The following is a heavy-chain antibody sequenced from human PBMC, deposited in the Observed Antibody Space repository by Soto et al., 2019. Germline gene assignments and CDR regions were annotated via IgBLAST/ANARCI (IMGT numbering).Heavy chain of an antibody. D-gene: IGHD2-8*01. J-gene: IGHJ4*02. V-gene: IGHV1-18*04. CDR1: GYTFSNYA. Sequence: ASVKVSCKTSGYTFSNYAISWVRQAPGQGLEWMGWVSPYNGNANYTEKFQGRVSMTTDTSTTTAYMELTSLTSDDTAIYYCARVIPLIMAAHADWCQGTRVTVYS. CDR2: VSPYNGNA. CDR3: ARVIPLIMAAHAD.